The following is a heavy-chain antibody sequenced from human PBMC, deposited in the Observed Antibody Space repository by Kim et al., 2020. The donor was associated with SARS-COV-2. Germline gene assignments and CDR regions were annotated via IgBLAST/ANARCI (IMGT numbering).Heavy chain of an antibody. CDR1: GFTFSSYE. V-gene: IGHV3-48*03. Sequence: GGSLRLSCAASGFTFSSYEMNWVRQAPGKGLEWVSYISSSGSTIYYADSVKGRFTISRDNAKNSLYLQMNSLRAEDTAVYYCARDKGRAIFGAQPFDYWGQGTLVTVSS. J-gene: IGHJ4*02. CDR2: ISSSGSTI. D-gene: IGHD3-3*01. CDR3: ARDKGRAIFGAQPFDY.